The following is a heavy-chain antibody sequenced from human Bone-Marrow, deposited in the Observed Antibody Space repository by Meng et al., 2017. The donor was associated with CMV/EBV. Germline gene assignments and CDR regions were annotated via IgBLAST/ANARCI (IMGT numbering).Heavy chain of an antibody. Sequence: GGSLRLSCAASGFTFSNAWMSWVRQAPGKGLEWVSYISSSSSTIYYADSVKSRFTISRDNAKNSLYLQMNSLRAEDTAVYYCARDYDYVWGSYRRFDDWGQGTLVTVSS. V-gene: IGHV3-48*04. CDR1: GFTFSNAW. CDR3: ARDYDYVWGSYRRFDD. J-gene: IGHJ4*02. CDR2: ISSSSSTI. D-gene: IGHD3-16*02.